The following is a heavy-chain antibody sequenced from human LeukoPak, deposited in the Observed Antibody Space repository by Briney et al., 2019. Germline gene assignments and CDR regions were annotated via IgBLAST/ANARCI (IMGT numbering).Heavy chain of an antibody. CDR2: IYYSENT. CDR3: ARGRGYNYPFDY. CDR1: GGSISSYY. Sequence: PSETLSLTCTVSGGSISSYYWSWIRQPPGKGLEWIVYIYYSENTNYNPSLKRRVTISVDTSKNQFSLKLSSVTAADTAIYYCARGRGYNYPFDYWGQGTLVTVSS. J-gene: IGHJ4*02. D-gene: IGHD5-18*01. V-gene: IGHV4-59*01.